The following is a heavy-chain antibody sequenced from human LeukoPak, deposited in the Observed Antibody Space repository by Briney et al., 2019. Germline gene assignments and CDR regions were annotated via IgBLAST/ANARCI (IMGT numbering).Heavy chain of an antibody. D-gene: IGHD2-2*01. CDR1: GGSFSGYY. CDR2: IYHSGST. J-gene: IGHJ4*02. Sequence: SETLSLTCAVYGGSFSGYYWSWIRQPPGKGLEWIGSIYHSGSTYYNPSLKSRVTISVDTSKNQFSLKLSSVTAADTAVYYCASGRCSSTSCYLFDYWGQGTLVTVSS. CDR3: ASGRCSSTSCYLFDY. V-gene: IGHV4-34*01.